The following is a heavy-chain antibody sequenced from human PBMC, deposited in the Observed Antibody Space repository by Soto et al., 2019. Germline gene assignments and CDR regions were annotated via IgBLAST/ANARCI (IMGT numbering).Heavy chain of an antibody. V-gene: IGHV4-31*11. CDR3: ARDQRYYDIAYGMDV. D-gene: IGHD3-9*01. CDR1: GSSIKTGGYC. J-gene: IGHJ6*02. CDR2: IYYSGST. Sequence: SETLSLTCAFSGSSIKTGGYCLTWIRQHPGKGLEWIGYIYYSGSTYYNPSLKSRVTISVDTSKNQFSLKLSSVTAADTAVYYCARDQRYYDIAYGMDVWGQGTTVTVSS.